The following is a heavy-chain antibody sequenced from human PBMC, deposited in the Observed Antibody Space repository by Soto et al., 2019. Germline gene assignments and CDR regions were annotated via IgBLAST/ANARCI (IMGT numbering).Heavy chain of an antibody. CDR3: AKVGYYQSSGYYPYWYFDL. D-gene: IGHD3-22*01. CDR2: ISGSGVST. V-gene: IGHV3-23*01. Sequence: EVQLLESGGGLVQPGGSLRLSCAASGFTLSSYAMSWVRQAPGKGLEWVSAISGSGVSTYYADSVKGRFTISRDNSKNTLYLQINSLTSGDTAVYYCAKVGYYQSSGYYPYWYFDLWGRGNLVTVSS. CDR1: GFTLSSYA. J-gene: IGHJ2*01.